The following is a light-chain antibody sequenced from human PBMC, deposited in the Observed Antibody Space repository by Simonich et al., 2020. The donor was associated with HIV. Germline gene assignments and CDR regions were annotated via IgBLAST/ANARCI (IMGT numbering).Light chain of an antibody. J-gene: IGKJ2*01. CDR2: TAS. CDR3: QQYNSYPYT. CDR1: QSISSW. Sequence: KMTQPPSTLSASVGDGITIARRASQSISSWLAWYQQKPGKAPKLLIYTASSLQSWVPSRFSGSGSGTEFTLTISSLQPDDFATYYSQQYNSYPYTFGQGTKLVIK. V-gene: IGKV1-5*03.